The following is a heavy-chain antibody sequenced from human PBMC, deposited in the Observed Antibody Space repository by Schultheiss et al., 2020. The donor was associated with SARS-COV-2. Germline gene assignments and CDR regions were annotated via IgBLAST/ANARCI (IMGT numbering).Heavy chain of an antibody. CDR1: GGSVSSGSDH. D-gene: IGHD3-16*01. CDR2: ISYSGTT. Sequence: GSLRLSCTVSGGSVSSGSDHWSWIRQPPGKGLEWIGYISYSGTTKYNPSLESRVSISVDTSKNQFSLKLSSVTAADTAVYYCARDSNTFGGVSDAFDIWGQGTMVTVSS. CDR3: ARDSNTFGGVSDAFDI. J-gene: IGHJ3*02. V-gene: IGHV4-61*01.